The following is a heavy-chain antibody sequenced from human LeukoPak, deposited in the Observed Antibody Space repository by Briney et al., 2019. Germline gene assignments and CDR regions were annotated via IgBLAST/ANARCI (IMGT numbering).Heavy chain of an antibody. Sequence: SSVKVSCKASGGTFSSYTISWVRQAPGQGLEWMGRIIPILGIANYAQKFQGRVTITADKSTSTAYMELSSLRSEDTAVYYRATHCSSTSCYAGSFDYWGQGTLVTVSS. CDR2: IIPILGIA. D-gene: IGHD2-2*01. J-gene: IGHJ4*02. V-gene: IGHV1-69*02. CDR3: ATHCSSTSCYAGSFDY. CDR1: GGTFSSYT.